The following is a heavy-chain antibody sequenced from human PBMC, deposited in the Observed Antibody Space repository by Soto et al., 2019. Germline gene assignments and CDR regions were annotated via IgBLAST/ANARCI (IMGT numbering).Heavy chain of an antibody. CDR1: GFTFSSYA. V-gene: IGHV3-23*01. Sequence: PGGSLRLSCAASGFTFSSYAMSWVRQAPGKGLEWVSAISGSGGSTYYADSVKGRFTISRDNSKNTLYLQMNSLRAEDTAVYYCAKDIPPYVAARCPVVRDYWGQGTLVTVS. CDR3: AKDIPPYVAARCPVVRDY. D-gene: IGHD6-6*01. CDR2: ISGSGGST. J-gene: IGHJ4*02.